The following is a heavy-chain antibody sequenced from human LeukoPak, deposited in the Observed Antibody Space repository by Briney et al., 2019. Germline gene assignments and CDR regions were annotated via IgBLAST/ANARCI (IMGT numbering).Heavy chain of an antibody. D-gene: IGHD1-26*01. J-gene: IGHJ3*02. CDR3: ARVGGSNAFDI. V-gene: IGHV3-74*01. CDR2: INSDGSST. Sequence: GGSLRLSCAASGFTSSSSWVHWVRQAPGKGLVWVSPINSDGSSTSYADSVKGRFTISRDNAKNTLSLQMNSLRAEDTAVYYCARVGGSNAFDIWGQGTMVIVSS. CDR1: GFTSSSSW.